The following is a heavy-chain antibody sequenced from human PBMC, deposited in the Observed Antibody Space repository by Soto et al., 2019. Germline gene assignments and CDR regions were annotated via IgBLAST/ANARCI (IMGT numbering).Heavy chain of an antibody. CDR1: GGTFSSYA. J-gene: IGHJ4*02. CDR3: ARDPFGGATTNFDY. CDR2: IIPIFGTA. V-gene: IGHV1-69*13. D-gene: IGHD1-26*01. Sequence: SVKVSCKASGGTFSSYAISWVRQAPGQGLEWMGGIIPIFGTANYAQKFQGRVTITADESTSTAYMELSSLRSEDTAVYYCARDPFGGATTNFDYWGQGTLVTVSS.